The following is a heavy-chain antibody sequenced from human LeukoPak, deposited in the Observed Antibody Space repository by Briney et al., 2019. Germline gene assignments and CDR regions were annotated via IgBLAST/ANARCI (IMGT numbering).Heavy chain of an antibody. CDR1: RDSVSSGSGG. V-gene: IGHV6-1*01. CDR2: IYYRSQWYN. Sequence: SQTLSLTCDISRDSVSSGSGGWNWIRQSPSRGLEWLGRIYYRSQWYNDDAVSVKGRISINPDTAKNQFSLELSSVTAADTAVYYCAGIYGSGTNRRPNWGQGTLVTVSS. CDR3: AGIYGSGTNRRPN. D-gene: IGHD3-10*01. J-gene: IGHJ4*02.